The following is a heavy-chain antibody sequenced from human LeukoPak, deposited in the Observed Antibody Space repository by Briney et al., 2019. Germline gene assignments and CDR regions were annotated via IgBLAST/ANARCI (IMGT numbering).Heavy chain of an antibody. CDR3: AKGGSAIVVVPAADY. V-gene: IGHV3-23*01. J-gene: IGHJ4*02. CDR1: GFTFSSYA. Sequence: GGSLRLSCAASGFTFSSYAMSWVRQAPGKGLEWVSAISGSGGSTYYADSVKGRFTISRDNSKNTLYLQMNSLRAEDTAVYYCAKGGSAIVVVPAADYWGQGTLVTVSS. D-gene: IGHD2-2*01. CDR2: ISGSGGST.